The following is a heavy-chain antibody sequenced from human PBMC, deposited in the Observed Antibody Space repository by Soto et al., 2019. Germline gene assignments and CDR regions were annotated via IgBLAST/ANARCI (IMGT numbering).Heavy chain of an antibody. CDR3: AREGDQSGYDFALDF. J-gene: IGHJ4*02. V-gene: IGHV1-3*01. Sequence: GASVKVSCKASGYTFTRFAIHWVRRAPGQKLEWMGWINGGNDNTKYSQKFQGRVTITMDTSANTVYMELNVVRPEDTAVYYCAREGDQSGYDFALDFWGQGTLVTVSS. CDR2: INGGNDNT. CDR1: GYTFTRFA. D-gene: IGHD5-12*01.